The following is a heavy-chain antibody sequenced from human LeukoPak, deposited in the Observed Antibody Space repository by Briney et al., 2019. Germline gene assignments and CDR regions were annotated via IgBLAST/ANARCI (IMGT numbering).Heavy chain of an antibody. CDR2: ISGSGGST. J-gene: IGHJ4*02. D-gene: IGHD6-13*01. CDR3: AKGHSIAAAGSVDY. V-gene: IGHV3-23*01. Sequence: GGSLTLSCAASGFTFSSYAMSWVRQAPGKGLEWVSAISGSGGSTYYADSVKGRFTISRDNSKNTLYLQMNSLRAEDTAVYYCAKGHSIAAAGSVDYWGQGALVTVSS. CDR1: GFTFSSYA.